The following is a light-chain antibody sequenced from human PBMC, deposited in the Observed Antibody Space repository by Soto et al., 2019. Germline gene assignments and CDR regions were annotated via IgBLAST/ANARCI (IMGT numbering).Light chain of an antibody. CDR3: QKYNSAPWT. V-gene: IGKV1-27*01. CDR1: QGISNY. J-gene: IGKJ1*01. Sequence: DILMTQSPSSLSASVGDRVTITCRASQGISNYLAWYQQKPGKVPKLLIYAASTLQSGVPSRFSGSGSGTDLTLTISSRHPEDVATYYCQKYNSAPWTFGQGTKVEIK. CDR2: AAS.